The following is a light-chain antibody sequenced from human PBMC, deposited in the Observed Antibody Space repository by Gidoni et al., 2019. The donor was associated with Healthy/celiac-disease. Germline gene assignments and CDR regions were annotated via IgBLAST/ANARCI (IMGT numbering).Light chain of an antibody. V-gene: IGKV1-39*01. CDR2: SAS. CDR1: QSISSY. CDR3: QQSYSTTPST. J-gene: IGKJ2*01. Sequence: DIQITQHPSSLSASVGDRVTITCRASQSISSYLNWYQQKPGNAPTLLIYSASSWQSGVPARFSGSGSGTDFTLTISSLQPEDFATYYCQQSYSTTPSTFGQGTRLEIK.